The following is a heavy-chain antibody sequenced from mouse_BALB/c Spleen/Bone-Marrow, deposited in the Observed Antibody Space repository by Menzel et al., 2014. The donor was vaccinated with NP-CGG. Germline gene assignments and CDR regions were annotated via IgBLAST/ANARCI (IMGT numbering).Heavy chain of an antibody. CDR1: GFTFNSYG. CDR2: INSNGGRT. Sequence: EVHLVESGGGLVQPGGSLKLSCAASGFTFNSYGMSWVRQTPDKRLELVATINSNGGRTYYPDSVKGRFTISRDNAKNTLYLQMSSLKSEDTAMYYCARDSLLRSLYAMDYWGQGTSVTVSS. CDR3: ARDSLLRSLYAMDY. D-gene: IGHD1-2*01. J-gene: IGHJ4*01. V-gene: IGHV5-6-3*01.